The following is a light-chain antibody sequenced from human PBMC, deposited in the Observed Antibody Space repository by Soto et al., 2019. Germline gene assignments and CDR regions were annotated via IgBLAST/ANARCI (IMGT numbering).Light chain of an antibody. CDR1: QIVLYSSDNKNY. CDR3: QQYYSTPPT. V-gene: IGKV4-1*01. CDR2: LAS. J-gene: IGKJ1*01. Sequence: DIVMTQSPDCLTVSLGERATINCKSSQIVLYSSDNKNYLAWYQQKPGQPPKLLVYLASARESGVPDRFSGRGSGTDFTLTISSLQDEDVAVYYCQQYYSTPPTFGQGTKVDIK.